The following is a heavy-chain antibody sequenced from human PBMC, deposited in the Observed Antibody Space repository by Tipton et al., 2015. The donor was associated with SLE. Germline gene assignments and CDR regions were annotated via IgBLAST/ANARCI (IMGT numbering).Heavy chain of an antibody. CDR1: GYSFPNFW. V-gene: IGHV5-51*01. Sequence: QLVQSGAEVKKPGESLKISCKGSGYSFPNFWIGWVRQVPGKGLEWMGIIYPVKSDIRYSPAFEGQVIISVDKSISTAYLEWSSLKASDTAMYYCARPARVLEWFSAFDIWGQGTMVTVSS. CDR3: ARPARVLEWFSAFDI. D-gene: IGHD3-3*01. J-gene: IGHJ3*02. CDR2: IYPVKSDI.